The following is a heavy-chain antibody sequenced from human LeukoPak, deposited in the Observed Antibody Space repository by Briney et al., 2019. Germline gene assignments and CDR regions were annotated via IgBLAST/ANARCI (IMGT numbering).Heavy chain of an antibody. CDR2: ISGSGGST. CDR3: ARDSGSYYNAFDI. D-gene: IGHD1-26*01. V-gene: IGHV3-23*01. Sequence: GGSLRLSCAASGFTFSSYAMSWVRQAPGKGLEWVSGISGSGGSTYYADSVKGRFTISRDNSKNTLYLQMNSLRAEDTAVYYCARDSGSYYNAFDIWGQGTMVTVSS. J-gene: IGHJ3*02. CDR1: GFTFSSYA.